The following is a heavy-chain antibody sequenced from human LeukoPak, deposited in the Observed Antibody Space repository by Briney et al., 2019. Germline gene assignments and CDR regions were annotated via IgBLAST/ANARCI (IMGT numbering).Heavy chain of an antibody. CDR3: ARVRDYSNSPFNWFDT. CDR1: GYTFTGYY. CDR2: INPNSGGT. V-gene: IGHV1-2*02. J-gene: IGHJ5*02. Sequence: AAVKVSCKASGYTFTGYYMHWVRQAPGQRLEWMGWINPNSGGTNYAQKFQGRVTMTRDASITTVYMDLTRLRSDDTAVYYCARVRDYSNSPFNWFDTWGQGTLVTVSS. D-gene: IGHD6-6*01.